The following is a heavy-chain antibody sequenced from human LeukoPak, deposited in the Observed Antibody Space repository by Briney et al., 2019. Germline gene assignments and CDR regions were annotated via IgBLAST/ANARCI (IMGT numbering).Heavy chain of an antibody. J-gene: IGHJ3*02. D-gene: IGHD6-19*01. CDR1: GGSISTYY. Sequence: SETLSLTCTVSGGSISTYYWSWIRQPAGKGLEWIGHIYTSGSTYYNPSLKSRVTISVDTSKNQFSLKLSSVTAADTAVYYCARDHGGQWLVEYAFDIWGQGTMVTVSS. CDR2: IYTSGST. CDR3: ARDHGGQWLVEYAFDI. V-gene: IGHV4-4*07.